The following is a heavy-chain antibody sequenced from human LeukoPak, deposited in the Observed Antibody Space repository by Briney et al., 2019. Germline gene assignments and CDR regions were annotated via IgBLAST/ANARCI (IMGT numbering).Heavy chain of an antibody. V-gene: IGHV3-7*01. Sequence: GFLGPSFSAPGFHLYSFLMVWVRPAPGKGPGGVGKKGPSGSTKYYVDSLKGRFTISRDNAKNSLYLQMNSLRAEDTAVYYCVRDKGGRSGAIYYDAFDVWGQGTMVTVSS. J-gene: IGHJ3*01. D-gene: IGHD1-26*01. CDR2: KGPSGSTK. CDR1: GFHLYSFL. CDR3: VRDKGGRSGAIYYDAFDV.